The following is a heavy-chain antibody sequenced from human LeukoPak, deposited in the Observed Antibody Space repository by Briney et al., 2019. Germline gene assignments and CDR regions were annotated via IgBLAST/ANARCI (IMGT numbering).Heavy chain of an antibody. Sequence: KPGESLKISCKGSGYSFTTYWIGWVRQMPGKGLEWMGRIDPSDSYTNYSPSFQGHVTISADKSISTAYLQWSSLKASDTAMYYCARHTGTGSRYGMDVWGQGTTVTVSS. J-gene: IGHJ6*02. CDR3: ARHTGTGSRYGMDV. D-gene: IGHD1-1*01. CDR1: GYSFTTYW. V-gene: IGHV5-10-1*01. CDR2: IDPSDSYT.